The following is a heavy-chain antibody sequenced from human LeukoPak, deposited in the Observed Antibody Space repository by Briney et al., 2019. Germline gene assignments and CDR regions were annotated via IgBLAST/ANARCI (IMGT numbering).Heavy chain of an antibody. V-gene: IGHV3-48*02. CDR3: ARSPVAGTHHFDY. CDR1: GFTFSSCS. J-gene: IGHJ4*02. D-gene: IGHD6-19*01. Sequence: PGGSLRLSCAASGFTFSSCSMNWVRQAPGKGLEWVSYISSSSSTIYYADSVKGRFTISRDNAKNSLYLQMNSLRDEDTAVYYCARSPVAGTHHFDYWGQGTLVTVSS. CDR2: ISSSSSTI.